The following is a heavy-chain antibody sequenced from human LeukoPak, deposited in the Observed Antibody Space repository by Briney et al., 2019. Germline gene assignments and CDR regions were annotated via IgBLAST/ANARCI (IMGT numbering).Heavy chain of an antibody. CDR1: GFTFSNYG. CDR3: ARESLGSGSSFDY. J-gene: IGHJ4*02. D-gene: IGHD3-10*01. Sequence: GGSLRLSCAASGFTFSNYGMHWVRQAPGKGLEWVSSISSSSSYIYYADSVKGRFTISRDNAKNSLYLQMNSLRAEDTAVYYCARESLGSGSSFDYWGQGTLVTVSS. CDR2: ISSSSSYI. V-gene: IGHV3-21*01.